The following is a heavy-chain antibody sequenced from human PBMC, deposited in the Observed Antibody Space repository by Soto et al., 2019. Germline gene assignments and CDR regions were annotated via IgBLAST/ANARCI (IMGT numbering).Heavy chain of an antibody. CDR2: IWYDGSNK. V-gene: IGHV3-33*01. J-gene: IGHJ5*02. CDR1: GFTFSSYG. Sequence: QVQLVESGGGVVQPGRSLRLSCAASGFTFSSYGMHWVRQAPGKGLEWVAVIWYDGSNKYYADSVKGRFTISRDNSKNTLYLQMNSLRAEDTAVYYCARDHYPAYNWFDPWGQGTLVTVSS. CDR3: ARDHYPAYNWFDP. D-gene: IGHD3-10*01.